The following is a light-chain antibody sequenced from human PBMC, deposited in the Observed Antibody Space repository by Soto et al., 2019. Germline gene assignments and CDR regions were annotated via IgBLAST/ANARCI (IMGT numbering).Light chain of an antibody. CDR3: QQYISFPLS. CDR2: GAS. J-gene: IGKJ4*01. CDR1: QDISRY. V-gene: IGKV1-9*01. Sequence: QLTQSPSSLSASVGDRVTITCRASQDISRYLAWYQQRAGKAPKLLIYGASTLQSGVPSRFSGSGSGTEFTLSISSLQPDDAATYYCQQYISFPLSLGGGTKVEI.